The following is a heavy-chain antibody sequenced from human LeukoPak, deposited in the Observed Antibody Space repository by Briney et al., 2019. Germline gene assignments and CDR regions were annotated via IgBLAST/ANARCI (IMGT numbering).Heavy chain of an antibody. D-gene: IGHD6-19*01. CDR2: ITGTGGST. Sequence: GGSLRLSCAASGFTFSSYAMSWVRQAPGKGLEWVSAITGTGGSTYYVASVKGRFTVSRDNSRNTLYLQMSSLRAEDSAMYYCAKVRDTRDWYKDAFDDWGQGTRVTVSS. V-gene: IGHV3-23*01. CDR3: AKVRDTRDWYKDAFDD. J-gene: IGHJ3*01. CDR1: GFTFSSYA.